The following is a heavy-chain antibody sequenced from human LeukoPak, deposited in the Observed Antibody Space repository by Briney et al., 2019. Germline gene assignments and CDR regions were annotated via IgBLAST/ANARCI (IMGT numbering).Heavy chain of an antibody. Sequence: GVSLRLSCAASGFTFSSYGMHWVRQAPGKGLEWVAVISYDGSNKYYADSVKGRFTISRDNSKNTLYLQMNSLRAEDTAVYYCAKDFLTRYHSAVDIWGQGTMVTVSS. D-gene: IGHD1-14*01. CDR1: GFTFSSYG. J-gene: IGHJ3*02. CDR2: ISYDGSNK. CDR3: AKDFLTRYHSAVDI. V-gene: IGHV3-30*18.